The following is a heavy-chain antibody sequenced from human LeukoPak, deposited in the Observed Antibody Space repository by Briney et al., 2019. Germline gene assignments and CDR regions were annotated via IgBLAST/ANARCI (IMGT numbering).Heavy chain of an antibody. CDR3: ARYFGGNSGWFDP. Sequence: ASVKVSCKASGYTFTSFDINWVRQATGQGLEWMGWMNPNSGITGYAQNFQGRLTLTRDTSINTAYMELSSLRSEDTAVYYCARYFGGNSGWFDPWGQGTLVTVSS. CDR2: MNPNSGIT. V-gene: IGHV1-8*01. CDR1: GYTFTSFD. J-gene: IGHJ5*02. D-gene: IGHD4-23*01.